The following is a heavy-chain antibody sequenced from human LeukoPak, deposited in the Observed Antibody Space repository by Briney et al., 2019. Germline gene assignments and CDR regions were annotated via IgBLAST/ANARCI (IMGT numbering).Heavy chain of an antibody. CDR2: IWYDGAHK. V-gene: IGHV3-33*01. CDR3: ARDAFDI. Sequence: GGSLRLSCAASGFTFSSCGIHWVRQAPGKGLEWVAVIWYDGAHKFYGDSVKGRFTISRDNSKNTVYLQMNSLRAEDTAVFYCARDAFDIWGQGTMVTVSS. J-gene: IGHJ3*02. CDR1: GFTFSSCG.